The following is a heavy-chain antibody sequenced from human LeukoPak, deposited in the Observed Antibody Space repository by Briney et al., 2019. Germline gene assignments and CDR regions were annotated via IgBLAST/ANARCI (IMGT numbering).Heavy chain of an antibody. J-gene: IGHJ5*02. CDR1: GFTFSSYG. CDR3: AKDGSRYYDSSGYYRGDNWFDP. Sequence: PGGSLRLSCAASGFTFSSYGMHWVRQAPGKGLEWVAVISYDGSNKYYADSVKGRFTISRDNSKNTPYLQMNSLRAEDTAVYYYAKDGSRYYDSSGYYRGDNWFDPWGQGTLVTVSS. V-gene: IGHV3-30*18. D-gene: IGHD3-22*01. CDR2: ISYDGSNK.